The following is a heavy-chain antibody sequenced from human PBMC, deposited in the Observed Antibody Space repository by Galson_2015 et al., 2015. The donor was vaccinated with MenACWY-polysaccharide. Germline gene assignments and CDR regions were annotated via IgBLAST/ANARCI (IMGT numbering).Heavy chain of an antibody. V-gene: IGHV2-5*02. CDR2: LYWDDDK. J-gene: IGHJ3*02. Sequence: PALVKPTQTLTLTCTFSGFSLSTSGVGVGWIRQPPGKALEWLALLYWDDDKRYSPSLKSRLTITKDTSKNQEVLIMTNMDPVDTATYYCAHTPELDDAFDIWGQGTMVTVSS. D-gene: IGHD6-13*01. CDR1: GFSLSTSGVG. CDR3: AHTPELDDAFDI.